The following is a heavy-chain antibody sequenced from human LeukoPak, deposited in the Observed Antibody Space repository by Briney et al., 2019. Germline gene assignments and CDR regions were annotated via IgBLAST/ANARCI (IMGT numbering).Heavy chain of an antibody. CDR1: GGSFSHYY. J-gene: IGHJ4*02. CDR2: IHPYGFT. V-gene: IGHV4-34*01. CDR3: PRGSDESKTGDS. Sequence: SETLSLTCAIYGGSFSHYYWSWIRQAPGKGLEWIGEIHPYGFTSVNPSLKSRVSIVPDTSKNQFSLTLTSVTAADTAVYYCPRGSDESKTGDSWGQGSLVAVSS. D-gene: IGHD3-9*01.